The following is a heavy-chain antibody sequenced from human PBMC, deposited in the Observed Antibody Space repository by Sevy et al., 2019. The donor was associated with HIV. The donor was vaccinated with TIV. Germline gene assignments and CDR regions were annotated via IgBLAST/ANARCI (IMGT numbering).Heavy chain of an antibody. CDR2: TYYRSKWYN. CDR1: GDSVSSNSAA. D-gene: IGHD3-3*01. CDR3: ARGGTYYDFWSGYYMGPWYYYGMDV. V-gene: IGHV6-1*01. J-gene: IGHJ6*02. Sequence: SQTLSLTCAISGDSVSSNSAAWNWIRQSPSRGLEWLGRTYYRSKWYNDYAVSVKSRITINPDTPKNQFSLQLNSVTPEDTAVYYCARGGTYYDFWSGYYMGPWYYYGMDVWGQGTTVTVSS.